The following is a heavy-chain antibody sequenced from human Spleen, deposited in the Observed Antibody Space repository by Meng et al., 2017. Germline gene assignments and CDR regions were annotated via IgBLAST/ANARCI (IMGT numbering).Heavy chain of an antibody. J-gene: IGHJ5*02. Sequence: VRLQPWGAGLLKPSGPLSLPCAVYGGSFSGYYWSWIRQPPGKGLEWIGEINHRGSTSYNPSLKSRVIISGDTSKNQFSLKLSSVTGADTAVYYCARGQLASSTFSATNWFDPWGQGTLVTVSS. V-gene: IGHV4-34*01. D-gene: IGHD6-13*01. CDR2: INHRGST. CDR3: ARGQLASSTFSATNWFDP. CDR1: GGSFSGYY.